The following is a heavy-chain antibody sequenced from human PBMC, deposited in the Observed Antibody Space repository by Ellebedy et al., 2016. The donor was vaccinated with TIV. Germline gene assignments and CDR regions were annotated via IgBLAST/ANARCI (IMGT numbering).Heavy chain of an antibody. J-gene: IGHJ3*02. CDR1: GYSFSSYY. D-gene: IGHD4-23*01. CDR2: INPSGDST. CDR3: ARLDYGGNPRDAFDI. Sequence: ASVKVSCKASGYSFSSYYMHWVRQAPGQGLEWMGLINPSGDSTNYAQKFQGRVTITRDTSTSTVYMGLSGLKSGDTARYYCARLDYGGNPRDAFDIWGQGTMVTVSS. V-gene: IGHV1-46*01.